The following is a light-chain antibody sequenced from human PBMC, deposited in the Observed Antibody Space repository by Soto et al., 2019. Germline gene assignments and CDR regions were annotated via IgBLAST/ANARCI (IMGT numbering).Light chain of an antibody. J-gene: IGKJ5*01. Sequence: EIVLTQSPGTLSLSPGERATLSCRSSQSVSSNYLAWYQQKPGQAPRLLIYGASTRATGIPPRFRGSGSGTECTLTVDTLQSEDIAMYYCQQLHGYPITLGQGTRLEIK. CDR3: QQLHGYPIT. CDR1: QSVSSNY. CDR2: GAS. V-gene: IGKV3-20*01.